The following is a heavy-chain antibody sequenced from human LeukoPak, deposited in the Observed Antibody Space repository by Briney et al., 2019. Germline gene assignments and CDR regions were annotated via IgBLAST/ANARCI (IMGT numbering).Heavy chain of an antibody. D-gene: IGHD6-19*01. CDR2: ISYDGSNK. CDR1: GFTFSSYG. J-gene: IGHJ5*02. CDR3: AKGQQWLVWWFDP. Sequence: GGSLRLSCAASGFTFSSYGMHWVRQAPGKGLEWVAVISYDGSNKYYADSVKGRFSISRDNSKNTLYLQMNSLRAEDTAVYYCAKGQQWLVWWFDPWGQGTLVTVSS. V-gene: IGHV3-30*18.